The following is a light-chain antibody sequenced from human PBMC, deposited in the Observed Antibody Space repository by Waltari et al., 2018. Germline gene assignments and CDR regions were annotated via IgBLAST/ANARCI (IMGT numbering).Light chain of an antibody. CDR1: SSDGGGSHY. J-gene: IGLJ3*02. Sequence: QSALPQPSYASGPPAHSVTLSSTGTSSDGGGSHYFSWYQHHTDNAPKCMIDEFSKRPSGVPDRFSGSKSGNTASLTVSGLQAEDEADYYCSSYAGSNTWVFGGGTKLTVL. V-gene: IGLV2-8*01. CDR2: EFS. CDR3: SSYAGSNTWV.